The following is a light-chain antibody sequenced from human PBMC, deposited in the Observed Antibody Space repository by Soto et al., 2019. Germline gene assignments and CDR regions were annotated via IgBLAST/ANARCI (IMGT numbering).Light chain of an antibody. CDR3: QQLNNYPIT. CDR2: AAS. V-gene: IGKV1-9*01. CDR1: QGISTY. Sequence: GDRVTITFRASQGISTYLAWYQQKPGKAPKLLIDAASTLQSGVPSRFSGSGSGTHFTLTISSLQPEDFATYYCQQLNNYPITFGQGTRLEIK. J-gene: IGKJ5*01.